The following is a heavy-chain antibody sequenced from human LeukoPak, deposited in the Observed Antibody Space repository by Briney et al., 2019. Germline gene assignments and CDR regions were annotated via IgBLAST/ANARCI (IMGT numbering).Heavy chain of an antibody. CDR2: IGVSGGST. V-gene: IGHV3-23*01. J-gene: IGHJ1*01. Sequence: GGSLRLSCAASGLTFSEYAMSWVRQVPGIGLEWVSTIGVSGGSTNYADSVRGRFTISRDNSKNTLYLQINSLRADDTAVYYCAKGRVGTNGVLEHWGQGTLVTVSS. CDR1: GLTFSEYA. CDR3: AKGRVGTNGVLEH. D-gene: IGHD1-26*01.